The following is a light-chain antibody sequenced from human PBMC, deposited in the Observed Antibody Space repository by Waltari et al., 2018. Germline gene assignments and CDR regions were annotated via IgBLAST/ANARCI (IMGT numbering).Light chain of an antibody. J-gene: IGLJ2*01. V-gene: IGLV2-14*01. CDR2: DVS. Sequence: QSALTQPASVSGSPGQSVTIFCAGTSNDVGGYNSVSWYQEHPGQAPRVIIYDVSDRPSGVSDRFSGSKSSNTASLTISGLQAEDEADYYCSSQSSNDVVLFGGGTKLTVL. CDR3: SSQSSNDVVL. CDR1: SNDVGGYNS.